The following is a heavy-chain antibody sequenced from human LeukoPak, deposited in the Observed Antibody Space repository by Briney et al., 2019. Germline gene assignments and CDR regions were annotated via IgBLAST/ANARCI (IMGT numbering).Heavy chain of an antibody. CDR3: ARDRGGNIAAKFDP. V-gene: IGHV4-4*07. CDR1: GVSISSYY. CDR2: IYTLGST. D-gene: IGHD6-25*01. J-gene: IGHJ5*02. Sequence: SETLSLTCTVSGVSISSYYWSWIRQPAGKGLEWIGRIYTLGSTNYNPSLKSRVTMSLDTSKNQFSLKLTSVTAADTAVYYCARDRGGNIAAKFDPWGQGTLVTVSS.